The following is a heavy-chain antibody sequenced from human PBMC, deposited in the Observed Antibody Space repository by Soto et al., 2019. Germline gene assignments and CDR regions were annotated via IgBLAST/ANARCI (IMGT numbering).Heavy chain of an antibody. CDR1: GGTFSSYT. CDR2: IIPILGIA. V-gene: IGHV1-69*02. Sequence: GASVKVSCKASGGTFSSYTISWVRQAPGQGLEWMGRIIPILGIANYAQKFQGRVTITADKSTSTAYMELSSLRSEDTAVYYCARVRRPRYYYYMDGWGKGTKVTVSS. D-gene: IGHD3-10*01. J-gene: IGHJ6*03. CDR3: ARVRRPRYYYYMDG.